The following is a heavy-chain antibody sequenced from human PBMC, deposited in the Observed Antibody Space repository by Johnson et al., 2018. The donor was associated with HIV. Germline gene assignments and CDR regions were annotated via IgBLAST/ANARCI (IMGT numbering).Heavy chain of an antibody. CDR2: ISGSTI. CDR1: GFTFSSYA. Sequence: VQLVESGGGLVQPGGSLRLSCAASGFTFSSYAMSWVRQAPGKGLEWVSAISGSTIYYADSVKGRFTISGDNAKNSLYLQMNSLRAEDTAVYYCARGGNEIDAFDIWGQGTMVTVSS. J-gene: IGHJ3*02. V-gene: IGHV3-48*04. D-gene: IGHD1-1*01. CDR3: ARGGNEIDAFDI.